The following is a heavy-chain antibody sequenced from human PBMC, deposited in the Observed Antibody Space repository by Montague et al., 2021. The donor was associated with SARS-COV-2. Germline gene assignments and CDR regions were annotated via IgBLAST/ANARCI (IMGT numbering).Heavy chain of an antibody. D-gene: IGHD1-26*01. CDR3: ASFGSGTLEFDL. Sequence: TLSLTCTVSGASINTGIYYWSWIRQPAGKGLEWIGRIRTTGHTDYNSSLESRVFMSVDTSTNQFSLSLTSVTAADTAVYFCASFGSGTLEFDLWGQGTLVTVSS. CDR2: IRTTGHT. V-gene: IGHV4-61*02. CDR1: GASINTGIYY. J-gene: IGHJ4*02.